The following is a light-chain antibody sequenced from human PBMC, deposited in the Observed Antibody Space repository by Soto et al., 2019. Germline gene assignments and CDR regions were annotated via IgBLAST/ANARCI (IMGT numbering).Light chain of an antibody. J-gene: IGLJ2*01. V-gene: IGLV4-69*01. CDR1: SGHSSYA. CDR2: LNSDGSH. CDR3: QTWGTGSVV. Sequence: QLVLTQSPSASASLGASVKLTCTLSSGHSSYAIAGHQQQPEKGPRYLMKLNSDGSHSKGDGIPDRFSGSSSGAERYLTISSLQSEDDADYYCQTWGTGSVVFGGGTKLTVL.